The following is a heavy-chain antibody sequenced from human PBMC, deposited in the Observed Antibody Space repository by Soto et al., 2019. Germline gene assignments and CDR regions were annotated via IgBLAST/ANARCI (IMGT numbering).Heavy chain of an antibody. Sequence: GGSLRLSCAAAAVTFTCYCMHWVRQAPGKGLEWVAVIRYDGSNTYYADSVKGRFTISRDNPKNMLYLQMNSLRAEDTAVYYCARDHGNYDFWSGYFDAFDIWGQGTMVTVSS. D-gene: IGHD3-3*01. CDR3: ARDHGNYDFWSGYFDAFDI. CDR2: IRYDGSNT. CDR1: AVTFTCYC. V-gene: IGHV3-33*01. J-gene: IGHJ3*02.